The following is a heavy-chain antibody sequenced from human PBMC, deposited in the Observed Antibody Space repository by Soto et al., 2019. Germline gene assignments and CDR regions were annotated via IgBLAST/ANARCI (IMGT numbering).Heavy chain of an antibody. Sequence: QVQLVESGGGVVQPGRSLRLSCTASGFTFRSYAMHWVRQAPGKGLEWVALISYDGSNKYYADFVKGRFTISRDNSKNTLYLKMNSLSAEDTAVYYCARDGPQILESLLGSPDYWGQGTLVTVSS. CDR2: ISYDGSNK. CDR3: ARDGPQILESLLGSPDY. D-gene: IGHD3-3*01. V-gene: IGHV3-30-3*01. CDR1: GFTFRSYA. J-gene: IGHJ4*02.